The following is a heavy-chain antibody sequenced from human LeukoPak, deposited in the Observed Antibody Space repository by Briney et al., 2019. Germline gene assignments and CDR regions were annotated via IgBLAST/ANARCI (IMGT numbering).Heavy chain of an antibody. J-gene: IGHJ4*02. Sequence: SETLSLTCTVSGGSISSSSYYWGWIRQPPGKGLEWIGSIYYSGSTYYNPSLKSRLTISVDTSKNQFSLKLSSVTAADTAVYYCASATDQWELPKNFDYWGQGTLVTVSS. D-gene: IGHD1-26*01. V-gene: IGHV4-39*01. CDR2: IYYSGST. CDR3: ASATDQWELPKNFDY. CDR1: GGSISSSSYY.